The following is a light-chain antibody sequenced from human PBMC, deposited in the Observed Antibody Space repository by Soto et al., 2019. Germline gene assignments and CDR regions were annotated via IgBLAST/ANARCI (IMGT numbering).Light chain of an antibody. J-gene: IGKJ5*01. Sequence: MLLTQTPLYSHVTLGQPASISCRSSQSLLNSNGYNYLDWYMQKPGQSPQLLIYLGSNRASGVPDRFSGSGSGTDFTLKISRVEAADVGVYYCMQALQSLSFCQGIRLEI. V-gene: IGKV2-28*01. CDR1: QSLLNSNGYNY. CDR2: LGS. CDR3: MQALQSLS.